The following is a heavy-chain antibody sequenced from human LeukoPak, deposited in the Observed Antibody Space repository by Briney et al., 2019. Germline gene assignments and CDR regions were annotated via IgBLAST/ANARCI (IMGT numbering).Heavy chain of an antibody. CDR1: GGSFSGYY. D-gene: IGHD5-18*01. V-gene: IGHV4-34*01. CDR2: INHSGGT. CDR3: ARAQYSYGQDY. J-gene: IGHJ4*02. Sequence: SETLSLTCAVYGGSFSGYYWSWIRQPPGKGLEWIGEINHSGGTNYNPSLKSRVTISVDTSKNQFSLKLSSVTAADTAVYYCARAQYSYGQDYWGQGTLVTVSS.